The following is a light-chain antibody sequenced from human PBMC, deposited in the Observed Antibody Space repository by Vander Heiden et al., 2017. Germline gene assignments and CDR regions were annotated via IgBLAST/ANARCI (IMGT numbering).Light chain of an antibody. V-gene: IGKV3-20*01. CDR1: QSVSSNY. CDR3: QQYSSSTIT. J-gene: IGKJ5*01. CDR2: GAS. Sequence: EIVLMQSPGTLSLSPGERATLSCRASQSVSSNYLAWYQHRPGQAPRLLIYGASSSASGIPDGFSGSGSGTDFTLTISRLEPEDFAVYYCQQYSSSTITFGQGTRLEMK.